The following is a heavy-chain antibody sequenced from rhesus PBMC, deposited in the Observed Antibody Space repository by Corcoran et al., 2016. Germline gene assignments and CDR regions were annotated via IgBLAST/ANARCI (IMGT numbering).Heavy chain of an antibody. CDR1: GGSNSGGYY. J-gene: IGHJ4*01. D-gene: IGHD4-29*01. Sequence: QVQLQESGPGLVKPSETLSLTCAVSGGSNSGGYYWGWIRQQPGKGLGWIGNIYGNSASTHSHASLNSRVTISKDTSKNQFSLKLSSVTAVDTAVYYCARDHGSSLFDYWGQGVLVTVSS. CDR3: ARDHGSSLFDY. CDR2: IYGNSAST. V-gene: IGHV4S7*01.